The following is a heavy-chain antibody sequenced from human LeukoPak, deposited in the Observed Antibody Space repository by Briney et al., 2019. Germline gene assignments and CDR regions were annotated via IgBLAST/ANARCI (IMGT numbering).Heavy chain of an antibody. CDR1: GYNFASYW. J-gene: IGHJ4*02. Sequence: KRGESLKISCKGSGYNFASYWIGWVRQMPGKGLEWMGNINPGDSDTRYSPSFQGQVTMTVDKSINTAYLYWSSLKASDTAMYYCTRYQVPPGRDYFDYWGQGTLVAVSS. D-gene: IGHD2-2*01. CDR3: TRYQVPPGRDYFDY. V-gene: IGHV5-51*01. CDR2: INPGDSDT.